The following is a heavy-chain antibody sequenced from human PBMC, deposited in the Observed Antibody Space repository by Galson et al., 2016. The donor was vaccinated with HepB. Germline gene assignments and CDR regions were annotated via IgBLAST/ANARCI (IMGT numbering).Heavy chain of an antibody. CDR2: ISGDGGSR. D-gene: IGHD1-26*01. V-gene: IGHV3-23*01. J-gene: IGHJ2*01. CDR1: GFIFTNFV. Sequence: SLRLSCAASGFIFTNFVMSWVRKAPGKGLEWVSNISGDGGSRYYADSVKGRFTISRDNSKNSLFLQMNTLRVEDTAVYYCTREFDLWGRGTQVTASS. CDR3: TREFDL.